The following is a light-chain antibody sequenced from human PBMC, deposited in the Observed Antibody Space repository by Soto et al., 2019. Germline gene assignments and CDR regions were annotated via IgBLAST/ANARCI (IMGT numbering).Light chain of an antibody. CDR1: QRVSSNY. Sequence: EIVLTQSPGTLSLSPGDRATLSCRASQRVSSNYLAWYQQRPGQAPRLLIYGASSRATGIPDRFSGSGSGTDFTLTISSLEAEDFAVYFCQQRSSWPLTFGGGTKVDIK. CDR2: GAS. V-gene: IGKV3D-20*02. CDR3: QQRSSWPLT. J-gene: IGKJ4*01.